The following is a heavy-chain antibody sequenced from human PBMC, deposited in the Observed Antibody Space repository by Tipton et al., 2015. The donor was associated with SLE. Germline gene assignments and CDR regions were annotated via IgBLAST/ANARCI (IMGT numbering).Heavy chain of an antibody. CDR1: GGSISSHY. Sequence: TLSLTCTVSGGSISSHYWSWIRQPPGKGLEWIGNIYYSGSTNYNPSLKSRVTISVDTSKNQFSLKLSSVTAADTAVYYCARNDFWSGYYMDVWGKGTTVTVSS. J-gene: IGHJ6*03. D-gene: IGHD3-3*01. V-gene: IGHV4-59*11. CDR3: ARNDFWSGYYMDV. CDR2: IYYSGST.